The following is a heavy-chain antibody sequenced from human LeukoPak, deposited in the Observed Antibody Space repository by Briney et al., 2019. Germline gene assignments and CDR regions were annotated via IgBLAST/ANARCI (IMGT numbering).Heavy chain of an antibody. D-gene: IGHD6-6*01. J-gene: IGHJ4*02. CDR3: ARVGIAAPRGPR. Sequence: PGGSLRLSCAASGFTFSSYAVHWVRQAPGKGLEWVAVISYDGSNKYYADSVKGRFTISRDNSKNTLYLQMDSLRAEDTAVYYCARVGIAAPRGPRWGQGTLVTVSS. CDR1: GFTFSSYA. V-gene: IGHV3-30*04. CDR2: ISYDGSNK.